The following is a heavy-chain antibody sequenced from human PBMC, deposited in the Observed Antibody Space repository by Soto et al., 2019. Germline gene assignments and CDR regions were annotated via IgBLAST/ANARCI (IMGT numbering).Heavy chain of an antibody. V-gene: IGHV3-7*01. J-gene: IGHJ5*02. CDR3: ARALGPGGNWFDP. CDR2: IKQDGSEK. D-gene: IGHD7-27*01. CDR1: GFTFSSYW. Sequence: GGSLRLSCAASGFTFSSYWMSWVRQAPGKGLEWVANIKQDGSEKYYVDSVKGRFTISRDNAKNSLYLQMNSLRAEDTAVDYCARALGPGGNWFDPWGQGTLVTVSS.